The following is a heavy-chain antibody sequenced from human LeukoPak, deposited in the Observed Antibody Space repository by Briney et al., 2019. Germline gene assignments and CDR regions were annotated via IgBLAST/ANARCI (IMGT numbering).Heavy chain of an antibody. CDR1: GFTFSSYG. D-gene: IGHD3-10*01. CDR2: ISYDGSNK. CDR3: VGLLWFGEYDY. J-gene: IGHJ4*02. V-gene: IGHV3-30*03. Sequence: GGSLRLSCAASGFTFSSYGMHWVRQAPGKGLEWVAVISYDGSNKYYADSVKGRFTISRDNSKNTLYLQMNSLRAEDTAVYYCVGLLWFGEYDYWGQGTLVTVSS.